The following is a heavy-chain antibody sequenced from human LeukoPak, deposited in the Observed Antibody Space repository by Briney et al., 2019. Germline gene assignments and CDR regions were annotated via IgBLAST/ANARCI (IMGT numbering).Heavy chain of an antibody. D-gene: IGHD3-22*01. CDR1: GGTFSSYA. Sequence: ASVKVSCKASGGTFSSYAISWVRQAPGQGLEWMGGIIPIFGTANYAQKFQGRVTITADESTSTAYMELSSLRSEDTAVYYCARGGYNYYDSSGYYSVTPYYFDYWGQGTLVTVSS. CDR2: IIPIFGTA. V-gene: IGHV1-69*13. CDR3: ARGGYNYYDSSGYYSVTPYYFDY. J-gene: IGHJ4*02.